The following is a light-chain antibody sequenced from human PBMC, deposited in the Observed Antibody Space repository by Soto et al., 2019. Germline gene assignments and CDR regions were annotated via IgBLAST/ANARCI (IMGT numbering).Light chain of an antibody. CDR2: GAS. CDR1: QSVSSN. CDR3: QQYNSWPPIT. Sequence: EIVMTQSPATLSVSPGARATLSCRASQSVSSNLAWYQQKPGQAPRLLIYGASTRAPGIPARFNGSRSGTDFTLTISSLQSEDFAVYYCQQYNSWPPITFGQGTRLEIK. J-gene: IGKJ5*01. V-gene: IGKV3-15*01.